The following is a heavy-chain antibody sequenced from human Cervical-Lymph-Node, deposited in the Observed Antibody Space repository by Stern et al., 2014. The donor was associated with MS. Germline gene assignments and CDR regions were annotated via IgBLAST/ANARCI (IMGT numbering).Heavy chain of an antibody. Sequence: VQLVESGAEVKEPGASVKVPCKASGYTFIDYNMHWVRQAPGQGLEWMGWINPNSVGTDYAPKFQGRVTMTRDTSISTAYMELTRLRFDDTAVYYCVREGVAGNWGQGTLVTVSS. CDR3: VREGVAGN. CDR2: INPNSVGT. CDR1: GYTFIDYN. V-gene: IGHV1-2*02. J-gene: IGHJ4*02. D-gene: IGHD6-19*01.